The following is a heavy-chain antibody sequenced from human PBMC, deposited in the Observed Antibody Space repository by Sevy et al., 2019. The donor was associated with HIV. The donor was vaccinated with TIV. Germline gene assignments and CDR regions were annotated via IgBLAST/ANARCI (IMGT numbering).Heavy chain of an antibody. CDR1: GYTFTSYA. V-gene: IGHV1-3*01. CDR2: INAGNGNT. CDR3: ARELYYYGSGSGCYYYYYGMDV. J-gene: IGHJ6*02. Sequence: ASVKVSCKASGYTFTSYAMHWVRQAPGQRLEWMGWINAGNGNTKYSQKFQGRVTITRDTSASTAYMELSSLRSEDTAVYYCARELYYYGSGSGCYYYYYGMDVWGQGTTVTVSS. D-gene: IGHD3-10*01.